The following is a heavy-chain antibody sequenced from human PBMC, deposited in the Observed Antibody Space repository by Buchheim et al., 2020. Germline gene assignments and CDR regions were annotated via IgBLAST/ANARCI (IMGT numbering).Heavy chain of an antibody. V-gene: IGHV3-74*01. D-gene: IGHD3-22*01. CDR3: ARRDSSRGMDV. Sequence: EVQLVESGGGLVQPGGSLRLSCAASGFMFSTSWMHWVRQAPGKGLVWVSRIKYDGSSTNYADSVKGRFTISRDNAKNTLYLQMNSLRAEDTAVYYCARRDSSRGMDVWGQGTT. J-gene: IGHJ6*02. CDR2: IKYDGSST. CDR1: GFMFSTSW.